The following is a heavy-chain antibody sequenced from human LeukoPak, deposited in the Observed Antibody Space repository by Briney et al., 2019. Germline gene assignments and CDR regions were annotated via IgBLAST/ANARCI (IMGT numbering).Heavy chain of an antibody. D-gene: IGHD3-22*01. V-gene: IGHV4-61*01. Sequence: PSETLSLTCTVSGDSVSSVSYYWSWIRQPPGKGLEWIGYIYYSGTTKQNPSLKSRVTLSVDTSKNQLYLKLNSVTAADTAVYYCARDSRGYYDSSGYFDHWGQGTLVTVSS. CDR1: GDSVSSVSYY. CDR3: ARDSRGYYDSSGYFDH. CDR2: IYYSGTT. J-gene: IGHJ4*02.